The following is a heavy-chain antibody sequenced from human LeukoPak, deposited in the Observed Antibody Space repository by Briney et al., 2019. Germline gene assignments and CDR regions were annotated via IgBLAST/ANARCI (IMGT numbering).Heavy chain of an antibody. Sequence: GGSLRLSCAASGFTFSSYAMSWVRQAPGKGLEWVGRTRNKADSYTTEYAASVKGRFTISRDDSKNSLYLQMNSLKTEDTAVYFCSRVTAVALDYWGQGTLVTVSS. D-gene: IGHD6-19*01. CDR3: SRVTAVALDY. CDR1: GFTFSSYA. CDR2: TRNKADSYTT. J-gene: IGHJ4*02. V-gene: IGHV3-72*01.